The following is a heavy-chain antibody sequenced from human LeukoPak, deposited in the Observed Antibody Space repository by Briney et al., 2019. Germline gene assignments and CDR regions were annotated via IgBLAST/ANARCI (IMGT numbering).Heavy chain of an antibody. CDR3: ARDFMATITDY. CDR1: GFSFSDYY. J-gene: IGHJ4*02. CDR2: INSGSSYT. V-gene: IGHV3-11*06. D-gene: IGHD5-24*01. Sequence: GGSLRLCCAASGFSFSDYYMNWIRQAPGKGLEWVSYINSGSSYTSYGDSVKGRFTIARDNAKNSLYLQMNSLRAEDTAVYYCARDFMATITDYWGQGTLVTVSS.